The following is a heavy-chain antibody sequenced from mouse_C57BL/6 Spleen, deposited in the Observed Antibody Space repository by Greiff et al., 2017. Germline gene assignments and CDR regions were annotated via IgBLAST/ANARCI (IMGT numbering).Heavy chain of an antibody. V-gene: IGHV2-2*01. J-gene: IGHJ4*01. CDR1: GFSLTSYG. CDR2: IWSGGST. D-gene: IGHD2-4*01. Sequence: QVQLQQSGPGLVQPSQSLSITCTVSGFSLTSYGVHWVRQSPGKGLEWLGVIWSGGSTDYNAAFISRLSISKDNSKSQVFFKMNSLQADDTAIYYCARKCDYDVGAMDYWGQGTSVTVSS. CDR3: ARKCDYDVGAMDY.